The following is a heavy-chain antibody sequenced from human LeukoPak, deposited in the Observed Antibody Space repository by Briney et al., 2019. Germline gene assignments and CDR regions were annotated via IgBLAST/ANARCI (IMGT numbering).Heavy chain of an antibody. J-gene: IGHJ5*02. D-gene: IGHD6-6*01. Sequence: ASVKVSCKASGGTFSSYAISWVRQAPGQGLEWMGIVNPSGGSTSYAQKFQGRVTMTRDTSTSTAYMELSSLRSEDTAVYYCARDGCSSSSCWFDPWGQGTLVTVSS. CDR3: ARDGCSSSSCWFDP. CDR1: GGTFSSYA. V-gene: IGHV1-46*01. CDR2: VNPSGGST.